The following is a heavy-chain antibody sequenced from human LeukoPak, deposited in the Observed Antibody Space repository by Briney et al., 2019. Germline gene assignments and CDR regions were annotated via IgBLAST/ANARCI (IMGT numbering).Heavy chain of an antibody. CDR2: IIPIFGTA. D-gene: IGHD1-1*01. CDR3: ARGPELERFDY. CDR1: GGTFSSYA. J-gene: IGHJ4*02. Sequence: SVKVPCKASGGTFSSYAISWVRQAPGQGLEWMGGIIPIFGTANYVQKFQGRVTITTDESTSTAYMELSSLRSEDTAAYYCARGPELERFDYWGQGTLVTVSS. V-gene: IGHV1-69*05.